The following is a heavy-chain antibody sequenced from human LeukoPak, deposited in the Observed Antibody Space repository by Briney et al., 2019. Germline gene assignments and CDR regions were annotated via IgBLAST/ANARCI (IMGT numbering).Heavy chain of an antibody. CDR3: ARQGYYYGSGSYPANWFDP. Sequence: SETLSLTCTVSGGSISSYYWSWIRQPAGKGLEWIGRIYTSGSTNYNPSLKSRVTMSVDTSKNQFSLKLSSVTAADTAVYYCARQGYYYGSGSYPANWFDPWGQGTLVTVSS. CDR2: IYTSGST. J-gene: IGHJ5*02. D-gene: IGHD3-10*01. CDR1: GGSISSYY. V-gene: IGHV4-4*07.